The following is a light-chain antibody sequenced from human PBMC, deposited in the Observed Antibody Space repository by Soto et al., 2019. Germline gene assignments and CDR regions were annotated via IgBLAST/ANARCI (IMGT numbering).Light chain of an antibody. J-gene: IGLJ2*01. CDR1: SGDVGRYNY. V-gene: IGLV2-8*01. Sequence: QSALTQPPSASGSLGQSVTISCTGTSGDVGRYNYVSWYQQHPGQAPKLMIFEVTKRPSGVPHRFSASKSGNTASLTVSGLQAEDEADYYCSSYADGDNVLFGGGTQLTVL. CDR2: EVT. CDR3: SSYADGDNVL.